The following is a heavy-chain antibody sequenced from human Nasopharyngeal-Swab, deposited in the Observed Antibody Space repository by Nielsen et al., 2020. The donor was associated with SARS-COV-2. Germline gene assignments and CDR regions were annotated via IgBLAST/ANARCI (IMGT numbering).Heavy chain of an antibody. Sequence: GGSLRLSCAASGFTFSSYAMHRVRQAPGKGLEWVAVISYDGGNKYYADSVKGRFTISRDNSKNTLYLQMNSLRAEDTAVYYCARGHNTYCGGDCYSLAPDYWGQGTLVTVSS. V-gene: IGHV3-30-3*01. CDR2: ISYDGGNK. D-gene: IGHD2-21*02. J-gene: IGHJ4*02. CDR1: GFTFSSYA. CDR3: ARGHNTYCGGDCYSLAPDY.